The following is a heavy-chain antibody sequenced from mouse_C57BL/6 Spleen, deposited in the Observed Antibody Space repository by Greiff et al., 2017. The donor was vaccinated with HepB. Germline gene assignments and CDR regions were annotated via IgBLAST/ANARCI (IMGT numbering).Heavy chain of an antibody. J-gene: IGHJ3*01. Sequence: EVQVVESGPGMVKPSQSLSLTCTVTGYSITSGYDWHWIRHFPGNKLEWMGYISYSGSTNYNPSLKSRISITHDTSKNHFFLKLNSVTTEDTATYYCARDRDDPGIFAYWGQGTLVTVSA. V-gene: IGHV3-1*01. CDR2: ISYSGST. CDR3: ARDRDDPGIFAY. CDR1: GYSITSGYD. D-gene: IGHD2-3*01.